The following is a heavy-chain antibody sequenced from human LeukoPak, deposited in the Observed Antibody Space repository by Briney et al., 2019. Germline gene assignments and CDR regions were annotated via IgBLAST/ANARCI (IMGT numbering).Heavy chain of an antibody. CDR1: GGSISSYY. D-gene: IGHD3-10*01. V-gene: IGHV4-59*01. CDR2: IYYSGST. Sequence: SETLSLTCTVSGGSISSYYWSWIRQPPGKGLEWIGYIYYSGSTNYNPSLKSRVTISVDTSKNQFSLKLSSVTAADTAVYYCATRPGRLWYWGQGTLVTVSS. CDR3: ATRPGRLWY. J-gene: IGHJ4*02.